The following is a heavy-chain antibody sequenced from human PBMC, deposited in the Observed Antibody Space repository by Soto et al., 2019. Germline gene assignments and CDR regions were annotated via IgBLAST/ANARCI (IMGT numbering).Heavy chain of an antibody. V-gene: IGHV3-64*01. CDR1: GFTFSSYA. J-gene: IGHJ6*03. D-gene: IGHD5-12*01. Sequence: GGSLRLSCAASGFTFSSYAMHWVRQAPGKGLEYVSAISSNGGSTYYANSVKGRFTISRDNSKNTLYLQMGSLRAEDMAVYYCATRRGYSGYDYELAYMDVWGKGTTVTVSS. CDR2: ISSNGGST. CDR3: ATRRGYSGYDYELAYMDV.